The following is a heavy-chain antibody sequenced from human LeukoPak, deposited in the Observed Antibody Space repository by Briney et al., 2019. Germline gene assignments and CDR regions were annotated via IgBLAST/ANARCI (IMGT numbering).Heavy chain of an antibody. CDR3: ARDSSGDGMDV. V-gene: IGHV3-66*01. J-gene: IGHJ6*02. CDR1: GFTVSGNY. Sequence: GGSLRLSCAASGFTVSGNYMSWVRQAPGKGLEWVSVFYSGGSTYYADSVKGRFTISRDNSKNTVYLQMNSLRAEDTGVYYCARDSSGDGMDVWGQGTTVTVSS. D-gene: IGHD6-19*01. CDR2: FYSGGST.